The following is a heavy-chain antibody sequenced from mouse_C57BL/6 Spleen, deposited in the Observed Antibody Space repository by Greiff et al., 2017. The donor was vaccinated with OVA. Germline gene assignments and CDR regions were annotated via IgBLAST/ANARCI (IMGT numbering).Heavy chain of an antibody. CDR3: ARGGSTTVVGDD. D-gene: IGHD1-1*01. CDR1: GYTFTSYW. CDR2: IDPSDSYT. J-gene: IGHJ4*01. V-gene: IGHV1-50*01. Sequence: QVQLQQPGAELVKPGASVKLSCKASGYTFTSYWMQWVKQRPGQGLEWIGEIDPSDSYTNYTQKFKGKATLTVDTSSSTAYMQLSSLTSEDTAVYYCARGGSTTVVGDDWGQGTSVTVSS.